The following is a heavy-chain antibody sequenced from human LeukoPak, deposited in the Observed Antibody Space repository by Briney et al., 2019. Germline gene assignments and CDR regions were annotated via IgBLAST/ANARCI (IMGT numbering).Heavy chain of an antibody. Sequence: GGPLRLSCAASGFPFDSYTLNWFRQAPGKGLEWVSSISSTSAYIYYADSVRGRFTISRDNAKNSLYLQMNSLRAEDTAVFYCARDPGRSTTGRFDYWGQGTLVTVSS. CDR1: GFPFDSYT. D-gene: IGHD1-1*01. J-gene: IGHJ4*02. V-gene: IGHV3-21*01. CDR2: ISSTSAYI. CDR3: ARDPGRSTTGRFDY.